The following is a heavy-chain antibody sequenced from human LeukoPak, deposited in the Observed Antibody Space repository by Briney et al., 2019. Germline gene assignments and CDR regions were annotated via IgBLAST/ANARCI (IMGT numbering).Heavy chain of an antibody. CDR2: ISSSGSTI. V-gene: IGHV3-48*04. CDR3: AGHYDILTGYYPLDY. Sequence: GGSLRLSCAASGFTFSDYSMNWVRQAPGKGLEWVSYISSSGSTIYYADSVKGRFTISRDNAKNSLYLQMNSLRAEDTAVYYCAGHYDILTGYYPLDYWGQGTLVTVSS. J-gene: IGHJ4*02. D-gene: IGHD3-9*01. CDR1: GFTFSDYS.